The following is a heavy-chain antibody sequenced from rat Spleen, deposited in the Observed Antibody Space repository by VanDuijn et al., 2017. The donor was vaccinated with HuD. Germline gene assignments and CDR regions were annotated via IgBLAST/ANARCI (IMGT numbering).Heavy chain of an antibody. CDR1: GFTFSNYD. J-gene: IGHJ2*01. CDR3: TRGYYFDY. CDR2: ISYDGSTP. Sequence: EVQLMESGGGIVQPGRSMKLSCAASGFTFSNYDMVWVRQAPTKGLKWVASISYDGSTPYYRDSVKGRFTISRDNAKSTLYLQMDSLRSEDTATYYCTRGYYFDYWGQGVMVTVSS. V-gene: IGHV5-7*01.